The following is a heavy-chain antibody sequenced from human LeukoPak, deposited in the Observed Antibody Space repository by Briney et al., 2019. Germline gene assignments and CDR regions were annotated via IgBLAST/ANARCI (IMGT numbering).Heavy chain of an antibody. CDR1: AGTFSSYA. CDR3: ARDPTSGDDC. V-gene: IGHV1-69*13. CDR2: IIPIFGTA. Sequence: SVKVSCKASAGTFSSYAISWVRQAPGQGLEWMGGIIPIFGTANYAQKFQGRVTITADESTSTAYMELSSLRSEDTAVYYCARDPTSGDDCWGQGTLVTVSS. J-gene: IGHJ4*02. D-gene: IGHD3-10*01.